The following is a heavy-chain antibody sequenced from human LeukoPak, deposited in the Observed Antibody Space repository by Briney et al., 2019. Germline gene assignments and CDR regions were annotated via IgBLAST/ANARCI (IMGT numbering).Heavy chain of an antibody. V-gene: IGHV3-48*02. D-gene: IGHD3-22*01. Sequence: GGSLRLSCAASRFTFSTHSMNWVRQAPRKGLEWVSYISSSSSNIYYADSVKGRFTISRDNAKNSLYLQMNSLRDEDTAVYYCARVRLGDYGLDVWGQGTTVTVSS. CDR3: ARVRLGDYGLDV. CDR1: RFTFSTHS. J-gene: IGHJ6*02. CDR2: ISSSSSNI.